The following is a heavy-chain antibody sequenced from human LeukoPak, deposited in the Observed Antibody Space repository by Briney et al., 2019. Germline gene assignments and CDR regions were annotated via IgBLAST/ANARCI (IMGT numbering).Heavy chain of an antibody. Sequence: ASVKVSCKASGYTFIYHYSHWVRQAPGQGLEWMGWINPDNGGTNYAQKFQGRVTMTRDTSISTAYMELSRLRSDDTAVFYCARCPSGWYFDLWGRGTLVTVSS. CDR1: GYTFIYHY. V-gene: IGHV1-2*02. D-gene: IGHD1-26*01. CDR3: ARCPSGWYFDL. J-gene: IGHJ2*01. CDR2: INPDNGGT.